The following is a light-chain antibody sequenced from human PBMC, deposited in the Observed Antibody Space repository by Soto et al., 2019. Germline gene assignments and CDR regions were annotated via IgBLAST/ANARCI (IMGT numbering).Light chain of an antibody. V-gene: IGKV1-5*03. J-gene: IGKJ1*01. Sequence: DIQMTQSPSTLSGSVGDRVTITCRASQTISSWLAWYQQKPGKAPKLLIYKASTVKSGVPSRFSGSGSGTEFTLTFSSLQAYDLTTKYYQHYNSYSEAFGQGTKVELK. CDR2: KAS. CDR3: QHYNSYSEA. CDR1: QTISSW.